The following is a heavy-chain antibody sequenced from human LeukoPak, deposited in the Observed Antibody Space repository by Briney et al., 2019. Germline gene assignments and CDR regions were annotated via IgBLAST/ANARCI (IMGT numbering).Heavy chain of an antibody. D-gene: IGHD6-25*01. CDR2: IYSGGST. Sequence: GGSLRLSCAASGFTFSDYYMSWIRQAPGKGLEWVSVIYSGGSTYYADSVKGRFTISRDNSKNTLYLQMSNLRAEDTAVYYCASKRPGAYYFDYWGQGTLVTVSS. V-gene: IGHV3-53*01. CDR3: ASKRPGAYYFDY. CDR1: GFTFSDYY. J-gene: IGHJ4*02.